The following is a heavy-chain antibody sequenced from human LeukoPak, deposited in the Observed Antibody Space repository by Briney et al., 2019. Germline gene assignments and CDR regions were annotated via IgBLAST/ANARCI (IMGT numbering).Heavy chain of an antibody. D-gene: IGHD5-18*01. CDR1: GGTFSSYA. CDR3: ARDHGGYSYGYDAFDI. Sequence: SVKVSCKASGGTFSSYAISWVRQAPGQGLEWMGGIIPIFGTANYAQKSQGRVTITADKSTSTAYMELSSLRSEDTAVYYCARDHGGYSYGYDAFDIWGQGTMVTVSS. V-gene: IGHV1-69*06. J-gene: IGHJ3*02. CDR2: IIPIFGTA.